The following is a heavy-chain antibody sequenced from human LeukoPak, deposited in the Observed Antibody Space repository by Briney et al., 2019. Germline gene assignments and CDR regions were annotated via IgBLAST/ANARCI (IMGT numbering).Heavy chain of an antibody. V-gene: IGHV3-30*03. CDR1: GFTFSSYG. J-gene: IGHJ4*02. CDR3: ARTYSSSWSYCDS. D-gene: IGHD6-13*01. Sequence: GGSLRLSCAASGFTFSSYGMHWVRQAPGKGLEWVAVISYDGSNKYYADSVKGRFTISRDNSKNTLYLQMNSLRAEDTAVYYCARTYSSSWSYCDSWGQGTLVTVSS. CDR2: ISYDGSNK.